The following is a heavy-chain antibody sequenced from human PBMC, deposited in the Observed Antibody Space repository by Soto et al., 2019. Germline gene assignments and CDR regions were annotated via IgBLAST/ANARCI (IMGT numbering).Heavy chain of an antibody. CDR3: AKEITPRSSNGWPFDS. CDR2: ISGSGGST. CDR1: GFTFRSYA. V-gene: IGHV3-23*01. J-gene: IGHJ4*02. D-gene: IGHD6-19*01. Sequence: GGSLRLSCAASGFTFRSYAMRWVRQAPGKGLEWVSSISGSGGSTYYADSVKGRFTISRDNSKNTLYLQMNSLRAEDTAVYYCAKEITPRSSNGWPFDSWGQGTLVTVSS.